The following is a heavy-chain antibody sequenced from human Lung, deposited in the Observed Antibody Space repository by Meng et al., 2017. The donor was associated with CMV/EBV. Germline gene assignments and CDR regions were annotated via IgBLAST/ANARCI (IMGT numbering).Heavy chain of an antibody. J-gene: IGHJ6*01. Sequence: ASVXVSXKASGYTFTSYDINWVRQATGQGLEWMGWMNPNSGNTGYAQKFQGRVTITRNTSISTAYMELSSLRSEDTAVYYCARGRAGYYYYGMDVWGRGTAVTVSS. CDR2: MNPNSGNT. V-gene: IGHV1-8*03. CDR3: ARGRAGYYYYGMDV. D-gene: IGHD6-19*01. CDR1: GYTFTSYD.